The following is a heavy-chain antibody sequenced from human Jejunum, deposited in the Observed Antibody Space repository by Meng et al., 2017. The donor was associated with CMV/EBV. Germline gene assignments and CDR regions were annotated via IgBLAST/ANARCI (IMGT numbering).Heavy chain of an antibody. CDR1: VSSGTYD. D-gene: IGHD3-10*01. Sequence: VSSGTYDWNWIPQSPGKGLEWIASVFYSGSSDYNPSLKSRVTISVDTSRNQFFLELTSVTAADTAVYYCARGAVNMVRGVSYYFDYWGQGALVTVSS. CDR2: VFYSGSS. CDR3: ARGAVNMVRGVSYYFDY. V-gene: IGHV4-61*01. J-gene: IGHJ4*02.